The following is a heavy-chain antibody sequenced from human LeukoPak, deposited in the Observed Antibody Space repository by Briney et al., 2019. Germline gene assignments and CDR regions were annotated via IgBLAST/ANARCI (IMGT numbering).Heavy chain of an antibody. J-gene: IGHJ2*01. D-gene: IGHD2-2*01. CDR2: ITRSGTT. CDR1: GGSLSGYY. CDR3: ASLDQLIQDFWYFDL. V-gene: IGHV4-34*01. Sequence: SETLSLTCAVYGGSLSGYYWSWLRQPPGKGLEWIGEITRSGTTNYNPSLKSRVTMSLDMSNNQFSLRLNAVTAADTAVYYCASLDQLIQDFWYFDLWGRGTLVDVSS.